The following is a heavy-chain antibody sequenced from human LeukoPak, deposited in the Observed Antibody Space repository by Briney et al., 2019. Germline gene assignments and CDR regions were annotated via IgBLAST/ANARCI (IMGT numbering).Heavy chain of an antibody. D-gene: IGHD1-20*01. Sequence: GGSLRLSWAASGFTIRDYVMSWVRQAPGKGLEWVSYIDPSGTALYYADSVKGRFTVSRDNGKNSLSLQLRSLRAEDTALYYCARAAYNWNWGQGTLVTVSS. V-gene: IGHV3-11*01. J-gene: IGHJ4*02. CDR3: ARAAYNWN. CDR2: IDPSGTAL. CDR1: GFTIRDYV.